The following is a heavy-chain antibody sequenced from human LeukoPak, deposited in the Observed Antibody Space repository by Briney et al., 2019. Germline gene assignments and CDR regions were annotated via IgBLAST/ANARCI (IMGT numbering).Heavy chain of an antibody. D-gene: IGHD3-9*01. CDR1: GYTFTGYY. Sequence: EASVKVSCKASGYTFTGYYMHWVRQAPGQGLEWMGWINPNSGGTNYAQKFQGRVTMTRDTSISTAYMELSRLRSDDTAVYYCARDLRYFDWLVVAFDIWGQGTMVTVSS. V-gene: IGHV1-2*02. CDR2: INPNSGGT. J-gene: IGHJ3*02. CDR3: ARDLRYFDWLVVAFDI.